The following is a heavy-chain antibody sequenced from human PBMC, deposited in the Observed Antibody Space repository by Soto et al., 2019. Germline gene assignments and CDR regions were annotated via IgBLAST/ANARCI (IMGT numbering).Heavy chain of an antibody. D-gene: IGHD2-2*01. CDR3: ARGHGNLGYCSSTSCYRQPYYYYYYGMDV. J-gene: IGHJ6*02. CDR1: GGSFSGYY. CDR2: INHSGST. Sequence: SETLSLTCAVYGGSFSGYYWSWIRQPPGKGLEWIGEINHSGSTNYNPSLKSRVTISVDTSKNQFSLKLSSVTAADTAVYYCARGHGNLGYCSSTSCYRQPYYYYYYGMDVWGQGTTVTVSS. V-gene: IGHV4-34*01.